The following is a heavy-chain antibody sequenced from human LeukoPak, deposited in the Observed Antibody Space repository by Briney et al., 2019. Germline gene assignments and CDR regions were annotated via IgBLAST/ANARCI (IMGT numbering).Heavy chain of an antibody. J-gene: IGHJ4*02. CDR2: IKSKTDGGTT. Sequence: GGSLRLSCSASGFTFAWMNWVRQAPGKGLEWVGRIKSKTDGGTTDYAALVKGRFTISRDDSKNTVYLQMNSLESEDTAFYYCTTGTGATTFGYWGQGTLVTVSS. CDR1: GFTFAW. V-gene: IGHV3-15*01. CDR3: TTGTGATTFGY. D-gene: IGHD1-26*01.